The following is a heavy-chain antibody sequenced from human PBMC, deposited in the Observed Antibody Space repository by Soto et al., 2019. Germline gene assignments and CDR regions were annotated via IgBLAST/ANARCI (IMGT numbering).Heavy chain of an antibody. CDR2: INHSGST. CDR1: GGSFSGYY. J-gene: IGHJ3*02. CDR3: ARGIPPLGELSNGDAFDI. V-gene: IGHV4-34*01. Sequence: SETLSLTCAVYGGSFSGYYWSWIRQPPGKGLEWIGEINHSGSTNYNSSLKSRVTISVDTSKNQFSLKLSSVTAADTAVYYCARGIPPLGELSNGDAFDIWSQGTMVTVSS. D-gene: IGHD3-16*02.